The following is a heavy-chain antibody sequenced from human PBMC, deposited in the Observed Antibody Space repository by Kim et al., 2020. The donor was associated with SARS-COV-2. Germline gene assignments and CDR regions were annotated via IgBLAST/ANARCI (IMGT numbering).Heavy chain of an antibody. Sequence: GSVKGRFPIPRENAKNSLYLQMNSLRAGDTAVYYCARGINVVRGVISPLDVWGQGTTVTVSS. J-gene: IGHJ6*02. CDR3: ARGINVVRGVISPLDV. V-gene: IGHV3-13*01. D-gene: IGHD3-10*01.